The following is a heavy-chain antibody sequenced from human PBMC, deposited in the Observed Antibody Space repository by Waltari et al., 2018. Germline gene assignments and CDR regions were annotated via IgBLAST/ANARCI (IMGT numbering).Heavy chain of an antibody. CDR2: INHSGST. V-gene: IGHV4-34*01. J-gene: IGHJ4*02. CDR3: ARAGYSSSWYDY. D-gene: IGHD6-13*01. Sequence: QVQLQQWGAGLLKPSETLSLTCAVYGGSFSGYYWSWIRQPPGKGLEWIGEINHSGSTNYNPSLKSRVTISVDTSKNQFSMKLSSVTAADTAVYYWARAGYSSSWYDYWGQGTLVTVSS. CDR1: GGSFSGYY.